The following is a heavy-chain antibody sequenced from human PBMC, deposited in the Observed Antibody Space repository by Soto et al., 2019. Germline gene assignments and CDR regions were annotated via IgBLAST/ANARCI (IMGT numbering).Heavy chain of an antibody. Sequence: GASVQVSCKTSGYTFTDHYIHWVRQAPGQGPEWLGWLNPNTGGPNYSQKFQGRVTMTRDTSISTAYMELTRLRSGDTAVYYCAMGGSGWTRSYFDNWGQGTLVTVSS. CDR1: GYTFTDHY. CDR2: LNPNTGGP. J-gene: IGHJ4*02. V-gene: IGHV1-2*02. D-gene: IGHD6-19*01. CDR3: AMGGSGWTRSYFDN.